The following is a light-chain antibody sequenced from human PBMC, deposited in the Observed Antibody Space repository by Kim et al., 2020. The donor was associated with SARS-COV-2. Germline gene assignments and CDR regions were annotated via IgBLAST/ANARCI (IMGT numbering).Light chain of an antibody. CDR3: QQYGNSQYT. Sequence: LSPGERATLSCRASQSGSSTYLAWYQQKPGQAPRLLIYDASTRASGIPDRFSGSGSGTDFTLTISRLEPEDFAVYFCQQYGNSQYTFGQGTKLEI. J-gene: IGKJ2*01. V-gene: IGKV3-20*01. CDR1: QSGSSTY. CDR2: DAS.